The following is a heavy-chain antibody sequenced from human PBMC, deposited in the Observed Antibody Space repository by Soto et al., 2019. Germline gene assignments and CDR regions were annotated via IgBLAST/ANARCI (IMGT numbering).Heavy chain of an antibody. CDR3: AREPTSGYDSYFDY. CDR2: ISYDGSNK. J-gene: IGHJ4*02. V-gene: IGHV3-30-3*01. CDR1: GFTFSSYA. Sequence: GGSLRLSCAASGFTFSSYAMHWVRQAPGKGLEWVAVISYDGSNKYYADSVKGRFTISRDNSKNTLYLQMNSLRAEDTAVYYCAREPTSGYDSYFDYWGQGTLVTVSS. D-gene: IGHD5-12*01.